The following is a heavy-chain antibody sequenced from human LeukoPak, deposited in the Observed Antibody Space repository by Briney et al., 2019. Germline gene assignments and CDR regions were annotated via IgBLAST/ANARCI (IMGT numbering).Heavy chain of an antibody. J-gene: IGHJ2*01. Sequence: ASVKVSCKTSGYTFTGYYMHWVRQAPGQGLEWMGWINPNSGGTNYAQKFQGRVTMTRDTSISTAYMELSRLRSDDTAVYYCAGYGEYWDWYFDLWGRGTPVTVSP. CDR1: GYTFTGYY. CDR2: INPNSGGT. CDR3: AGYGEYWDWYFDL. D-gene: IGHD4-17*01. V-gene: IGHV1-2*02.